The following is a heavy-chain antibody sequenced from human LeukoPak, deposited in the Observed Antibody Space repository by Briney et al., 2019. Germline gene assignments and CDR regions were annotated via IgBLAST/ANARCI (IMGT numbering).Heavy chain of an antibody. CDR1: GFTFSSYW. V-gene: IGHV3-74*01. J-gene: IGHJ2*01. CDR3: ASPTVTTLNWCFAL. D-gene: IGHD4-17*01. Sequence: GGSLRLSCAASGFTFSSYWMHWVRQAPGKGLMWVSRINSDGSITSYADSVKGRFTISRDNAENTLYLQMNSLRAEDTAVYYCASPTVTTLNWCFALWGRGTLVTVSS. CDR2: INSDGSIT.